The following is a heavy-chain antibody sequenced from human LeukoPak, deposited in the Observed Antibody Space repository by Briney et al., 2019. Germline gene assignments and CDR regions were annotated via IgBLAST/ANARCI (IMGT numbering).Heavy chain of an antibody. CDR3: ANIAPHGYNLY. CDR2: IYHSGST. V-gene: IGHV4-59*08. Sequence: PSETLSLTCTVSGGFISSYYWSWIRQPPGKGLEWIGYIYHSGSTNYKSSLKSRVTISRDTSKNQFSLKLRSVTAADTAVYYCANIAPHGYNLYWGQGTLVTVSS. J-gene: IGHJ4*02. CDR1: GGFISSYY. D-gene: IGHD5-24*01.